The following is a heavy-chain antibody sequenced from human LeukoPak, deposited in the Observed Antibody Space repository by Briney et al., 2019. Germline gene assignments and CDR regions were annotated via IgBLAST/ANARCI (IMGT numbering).Heavy chain of an antibody. Sequence: GGSLRLPCAASGFTFSSYSMNWVRQAPGKGLEWVSSISSSSSYIYYADSVKGRFTISRDNAKNSLYLQMNSLRAEDTAVYYCARLGKGFERVDYDFWSGYYIGYWGQGTLVTVSS. D-gene: IGHD3-3*01. CDR1: GFTFSSYS. CDR2: ISSSSSYI. V-gene: IGHV3-21*01. J-gene: IGHJ4*02. CDR3: ARLGKGFERVDYDFWSGYYIGY.